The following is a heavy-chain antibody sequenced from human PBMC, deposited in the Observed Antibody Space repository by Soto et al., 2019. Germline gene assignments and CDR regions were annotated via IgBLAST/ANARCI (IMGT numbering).Heavy chain of an antibody. CDR3: ARPPHYGDYGDNAFDI. V-gene: IGHV1-18*01. CDR1: GYTFTSYG. Sequence: GASVKVSCKASGYTFTSYGISCVRQAPGQGLEWMGWISAYNGNTNYAQKLQGRVTMTTDTSTSTAYMELRSLRSDDTAVYYCARPPHYGDYGDNAFDIWGQGTMVTVSS. D-gene: IGHD4-17*01. J-gene: IGHJ3*02. CDR2: ISAYNGNT.